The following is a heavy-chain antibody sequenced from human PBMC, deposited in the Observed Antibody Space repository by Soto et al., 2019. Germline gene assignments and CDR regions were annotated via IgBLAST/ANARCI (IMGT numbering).Heavy chain of an antibody. V-gene: IGHV3-21*01. CDR2: ISSRSDT. Sequence: LRLSFAASGXSFSTHSMNWVRQAPGKGLEWVSSISSRSDTYYADSVKGRFTISRDNAKNSVSLQMDSLRAEDAAVYYCAREETAWPLAYGLDVWGQGTTVTVSS. CDR3: AREETAWPLAYGLDV. J-gene: IGHJ6*02. CDR1: GXSFSTHS. D-gene: IGHD2-21*02.